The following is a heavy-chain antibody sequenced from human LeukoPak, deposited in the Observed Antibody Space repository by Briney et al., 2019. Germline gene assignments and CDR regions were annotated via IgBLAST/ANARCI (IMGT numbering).Heavy chain of an antibody. J-gene: IGHJ2*01. Sequence: GVSLRLSCVASGLTFNKAWMTWVRQAPGRGREWVGRIRIVTDRGTTDLAVPVKDRFIISRDDLKRTVYLQMNSLETEDTAVYYCTTQRNLNRPMIDWYFDLWGRGTLVTVSS. CDR3: TTQRNLNRPMIDWYFDL. D-gene: IGHD1-14*01. V-gene: IGHV3-15*01. CDR1: GLTFNKAW. CDR2: IRIVTDRGTT.